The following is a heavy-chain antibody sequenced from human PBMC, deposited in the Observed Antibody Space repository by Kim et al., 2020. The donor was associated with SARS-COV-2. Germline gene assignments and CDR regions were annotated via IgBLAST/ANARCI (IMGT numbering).Heavy chain of an antibody. D-gene: IGHD6-19*01. CDR3: ARDKQGLVRTLYAFDI. V-gene: IGHV3-11*06. J-gene: IGHJ3*02. Sequence: KGRFTISRDNAKNALYLQMNSRIAEDTAVYYCARDKQGLVRTLYAFDIWGQGIMVTVSA.